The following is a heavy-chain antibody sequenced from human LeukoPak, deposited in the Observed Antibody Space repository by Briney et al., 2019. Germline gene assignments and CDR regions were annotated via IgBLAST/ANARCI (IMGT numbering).Heavy chain of an antibody. CDR1: GFTFSSYA. CDR2: ISYDGSNK. J-gene: IGHJ4*02. Sequence: GRSLRLSCAASGFTFSSYAMHWVRQAPGKGLEWVAVISYDGSNKYYADSVKGRFTISRDNSKNTLYLQMNSLRAEDTAVYYCAREFWSGYWDYWGQGTLVTVSS. CDR3: AREFWSGYWDY. V-gene: IGHV3-30*04. D-gene: IGHD3-3*01.